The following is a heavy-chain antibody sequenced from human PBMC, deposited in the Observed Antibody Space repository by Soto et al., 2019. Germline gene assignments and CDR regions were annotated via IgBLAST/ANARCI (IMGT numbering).Heavy chain of an antibody. CDR1: GGSINNGGYS. CDR3: SRIIYYDNTDHYFDS. J-gene: IGHJ4*02. D-gene: IGHD3-22*01. CDR2: SIYHSGST. V-gene: IGHV4-30-4*07. Sequence: PSETLSLTCTVSGGSINNGGYSWSWLRQPPGKDLEWIGYIYHSGSIYHSGSTKYNPSLKRRVTMSIDSSKNQFSLKLSSVTAADTAFYYCSRIIYYDNTDHYFDSWGQGALVTVS.